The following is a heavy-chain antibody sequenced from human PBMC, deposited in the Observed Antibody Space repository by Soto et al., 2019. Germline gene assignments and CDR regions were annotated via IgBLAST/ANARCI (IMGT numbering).Heavy chain of an antibody. CDR2: ISYDGSNK. CDR3: ARGRANDYGDY. CDR1: GFTFSNYA. Sequence: QVQLVESGGGVVQPGRSLRLSCAASGFTFSNYAMHWVRQAPGKGLEWVAVISYDGSNKYYADSVKGRFTISRDNSKNTLYLQMNSLRAEDTAVYYCARGRANDYGDYWGQGTLVTVSS. V-gene: IGHV3-30-3*01. J-gene: IGHJ4*02.